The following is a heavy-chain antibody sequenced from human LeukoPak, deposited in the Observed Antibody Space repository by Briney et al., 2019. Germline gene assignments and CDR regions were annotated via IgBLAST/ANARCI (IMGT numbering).Heavy chain of an antibody. CDR3: ARAGGDIVATTYFDY. J-gene: IGHJ4*02. CDR2: IYYSGST. D-gene: IGHD5-12*01. V-gene: IGHV4-61*01. Sequence: PSETLSLTCAVSGYSISSGYYWGWIRQPPGKGLEWIGYIYYSGSTNYNPSLKSRVTISVDTPKNQFSLKLSSVTAADTAVYYCARAGGDIVATTYFDYWGQGTLVTVSS. CDR1: GYSISSGYY.